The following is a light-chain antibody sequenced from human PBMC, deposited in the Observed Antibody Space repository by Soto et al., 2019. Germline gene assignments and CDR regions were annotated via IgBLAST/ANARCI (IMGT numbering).Light chain of an antibody. CDR3: GSDAGSDNYV. CDR1: SNDVGAYNY. J-gene: IGLJ1*01. CDR2: EVT. V-gene: IGLV2-8*01. Sequence: QSVPTQPPSASGSPGQSVTISCTGSSNDVGAYNYVSWYQQHPGKAPKLIIYEVTKRPSGVPDRFSGSKSGNTASLTVSGLQADDEADYFCGSDAGSDNYVLGTGTKVTVL.